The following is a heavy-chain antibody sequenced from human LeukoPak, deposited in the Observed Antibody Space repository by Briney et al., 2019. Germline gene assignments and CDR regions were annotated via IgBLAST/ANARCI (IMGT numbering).Heavy chain of an antibody. V-gene: IGHV4-38-2*02. Sequence: SETLSLTCTVSGYSISSGYYWGWIRQPPGKGLEWIGSIYHSGSTYYNPSLKSRVTISVDTSKNQFSLKLSSVTAADTAVYYCARHRLRFGSVNWFDPWGQGTLVTVSS. CDR1: GYSISSGYY. CDR3: ARHRLRFGSVNWFDP. J-gene: IGHJ5*02. D-gene: IGHD3-10*01. CDR2: IYHSGST.